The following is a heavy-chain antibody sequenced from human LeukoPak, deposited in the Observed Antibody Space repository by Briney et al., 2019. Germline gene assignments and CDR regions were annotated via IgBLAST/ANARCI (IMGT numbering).Heavy chain of an antibody. Sequence: PGRSLRLFCAASGFTFSTYEMNWARQAAGKGLESVSYISSSGSTIYYADSVTGRFTISRDTAKNSLYLQMNSLRAEDTAVYDCAELGITMVGGVWGKGDTVTMSS. V-gene: IGHV3-48*03. D-gene: IGHD3-10*02. J-gene: IGHJ6*01. CDR3: AELGITMVGGV. CDR1: GFTFSTYE. CDR2: ISSSGSTI.